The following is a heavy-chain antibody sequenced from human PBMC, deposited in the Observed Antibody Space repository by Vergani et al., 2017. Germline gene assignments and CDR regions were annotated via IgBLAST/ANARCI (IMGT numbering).Heavy chain of an antibody. CDR1: GFTFSSYG. V-gene: IGHV3-30*02. CDR3: AKRTAAGTDWFDP. J-gene: IGHJ5*02. Sequence: QVQLVESRGGVVQPVGSLRLSCAASGFTFSSYGMHWVRPAPGKGLEWVAFIRYDGSNKYYADSVKGRFTISRDNSKNTLYLQMNSLGAEDTAVYYCAKRTAAGTDWFDPWGQGTLVTVSS. D-gene: IGHD6-13*01. CDR2: IRYDGSNK.